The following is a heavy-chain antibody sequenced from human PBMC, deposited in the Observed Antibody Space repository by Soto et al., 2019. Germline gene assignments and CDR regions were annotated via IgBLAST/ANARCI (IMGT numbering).Heavy chain of an antibody. J-gene: IGHJ4*02. V-gene: IGHV4-34*01. CDR2: INHSGST. Sequence: PSETLSLTCAVYGGSFSCYYWSWIRQPPGKGLEWIGEINHSGSTNYNPSLKGRVTISVDTSKNQFSLKLSSVTAADTAVYYCARGVGGYYSTFDYWGQGTLVTVSS. CDR3: ARGVGGYYSTFDY. D-gene: IGHD3-22*01. CDR1: GGSFSCYY.